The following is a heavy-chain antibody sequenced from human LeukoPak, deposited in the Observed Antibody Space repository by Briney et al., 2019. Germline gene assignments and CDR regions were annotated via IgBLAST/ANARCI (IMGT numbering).Heavy chain of an antibody. Sequence: SETLSLTCAVYGGSFSGYYWSWVRQPPGKGLEWIGEINHSGSTNYNPSLKSRVTISVDTSKNQFSLKLSSVTAADTAVYYCAARYYDFWSGYYTGDYWGQGTLVAVSS. D-gene: IGHD3-3*01. CDR2: INHSGST. V-gene: IGHV4-34*01. J-gene: IGHJ4*02. CDR3: AARYYDFWSGYYTGDY. CDR1: GGSFSGYY.